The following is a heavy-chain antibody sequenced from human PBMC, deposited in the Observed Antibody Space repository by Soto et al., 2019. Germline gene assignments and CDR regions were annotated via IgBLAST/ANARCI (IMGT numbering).Heavy chain of an antibody. J-gene: IGHJ4*02. D-gene: IGHD3-22*01. CDR1: GFTFSSYA. V-gene: IGHV3-30-3*01. Sequence: QVQLVESGGGVVQPGRSLRLSCAASGFTFSSYAMHWVRQAPGKGLEWVAVISYDGSNKYYADSVKGRFTISRDNSKNTLYLQMNSLRAEDTAVYYCASSLYDSSSYHDPDHGGYWGQGTLVTVSS. CDR3: ASSLYDSSSYHDPDHGGY. CDR2: ISYDGSNK.